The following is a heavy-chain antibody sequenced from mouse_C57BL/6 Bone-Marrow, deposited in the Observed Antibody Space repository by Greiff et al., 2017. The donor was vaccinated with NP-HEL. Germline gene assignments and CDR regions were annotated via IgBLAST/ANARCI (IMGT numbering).Heavy chain of an antibody. CDR1: GYTFTSYW. CDR3: AITHYYGSSYGAY. Sequence: QVQLQQPGAELVKPGASVKVSCKASGYTFTSYWMHWVKQRPGQGLEWIGRIHPSDSDTNYNQKFKGKATLTVDKSSSTAYMQLSSLTSEDSAVYYCAITHYYGSSYGAYWGQGTLVTVSA. D-gene: IGHD1-1*01. J-gene: IGHJ3*01. V-gene: IGHV1-74*01. CDR2: IHPSDSDT.